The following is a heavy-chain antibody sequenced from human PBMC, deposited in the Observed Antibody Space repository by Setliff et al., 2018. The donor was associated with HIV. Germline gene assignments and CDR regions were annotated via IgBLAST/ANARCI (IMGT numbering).Heavy chain of an antibody. J-gene: IGHJ4*02. Sequence: SETLSLTCTVSGDSISSYYWTWIRQPPGKRLEWIGYVYYSGSSNYNPSLQSRVTISVDTSKNQFFLILSSVTAADTAMYYCARSYGYNVDYWGQGKLVTVSS. D-gene: IGHD3-16*01. CDR1: GDSISSYY. CDR3: ARSYGYNVDY. V-gene: IGHV4-59*01. CDR2: VYYSGSS.